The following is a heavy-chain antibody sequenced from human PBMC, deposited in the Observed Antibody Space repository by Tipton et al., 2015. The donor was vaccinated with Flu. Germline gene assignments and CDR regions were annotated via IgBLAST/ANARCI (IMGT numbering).Heavy chain of an antibody. V-gene: IGHV1-46*04. CDR2: INPSGGST. J-gene: IGHJ6*03. D-gene: IGHD4-23*01. CDR3: ARAPHTGGNPYYMDV. CDR1: GYTFTSYY. Sequence: QVQLVQSGAEVKKPGASVKVSCKASGYTFTSYYMHWVRQAPGQGLEWMGIINPSGGSTSYAQKLQGRVTMTRDTSTSTVYMELSSLRSEDTAVYYCARAPHTGGNPYYMDVWGKGTTVTVSS.